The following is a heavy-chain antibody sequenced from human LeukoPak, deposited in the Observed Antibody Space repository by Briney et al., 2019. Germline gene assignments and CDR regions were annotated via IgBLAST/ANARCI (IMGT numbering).Heavy chain of an antibody. D-gene: IGHD3-10*01. CDR3: ARDYYGSGSYYNEGLDY. CDR1: GFTFSSYS. J-gene: IGHJ4*02. CDR2: ISSSSSYI. V-gene: IGHV3-21*01. Sequence: PGGSLRLSCAASGFTFSSYSMTWVRQAPGKGLEWVSSISSSSSYIYYADSVKGRFTISRDNAKHSLYLQMNSLRAEDTAVYYCARDYYGSGSYYNEGLDYWGQGTLVTVSS.